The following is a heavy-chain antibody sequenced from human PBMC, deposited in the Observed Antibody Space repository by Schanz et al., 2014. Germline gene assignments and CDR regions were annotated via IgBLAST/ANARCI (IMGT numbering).Heavy chain of an antibody. CDR3: ARGGLYNAMDV. J-gene: IGHJ6*02. Sequence: QVQLVQSGAEAKKPGASVKVSCKASGYTFTSDSMHWVRQAPGQELDWMGMINPSGGSTTYAQKFQGRVTMTRDTSTSTVYMELSRLRSNDTAVYYCARGGLYNAMDVWGQGTLVTVTS. V-gene: IGHV1-46*01. D-gene: IGHD2-15*01. CDR2: INPSGGST. CDR1: GYTFTSDS.